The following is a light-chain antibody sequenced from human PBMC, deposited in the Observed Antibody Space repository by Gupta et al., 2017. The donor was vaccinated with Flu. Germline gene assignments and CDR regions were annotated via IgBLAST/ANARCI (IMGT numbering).Light chain of an antibody. CDR3: QQSYTFPYT. Sequence: DIQMTQSPSSLSASVGDRVTITCRAGQSVTSHLNWYQQKPGKAPKVLIFDVSSLQGGVPSRFSGSGSGTEFTLTISSLQPEDFATYYCQQSYTFPYTFGQGTKLGSN. CDR2: DVS. V-gene: IGKV1-39*01. CDR1: QSVTSH. J-gene: IGKJ2*01.